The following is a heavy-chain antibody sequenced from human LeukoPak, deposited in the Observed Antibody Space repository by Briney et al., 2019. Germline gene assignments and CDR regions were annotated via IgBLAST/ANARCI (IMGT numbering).Heavy chain of an antibody. J-gene: IGHJ4*02. CDR2: ISGSGDST. V-gene: IGHV3-23*01. D-gene: IGHD6-19*01. Sequence: GGSLRLSCAASGFTFSSYAMSWVRQAPGRGLEWVSGISGSGDSTNYADSMKGRFTSSRDNSKNTLFLQMNMLRAEDTAVYYCAKIPVSYSSGWSNFDYWGQGTLVTVSS. CDR3: AKIPVSYSSGWSNFDY. CDR1: GFTFSSYA.